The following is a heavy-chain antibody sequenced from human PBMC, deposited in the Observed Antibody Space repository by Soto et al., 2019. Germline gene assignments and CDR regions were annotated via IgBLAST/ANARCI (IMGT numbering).Heavy chain of an antibody. CDR3: TRDEGVVVALPLPPDQSMFDY. D-gene: IGHD2-15*01. CDR1: GFTFGDYA. V-gene: IGHV3-49*03. J-gene: IGHJ4*02. Sequence: GGSLRLSCTASGFTFGDYAMSWFRQAPGKGLEWVGFIRSKAYGGTTEYAASVKGRFTISRDDSKSIAYLQMNSLKTEDTAVYYCTRDEGVVVALPLPPDQSMFDYWGQGTLVTVSS. CDR2: IRSKAYGGTT.